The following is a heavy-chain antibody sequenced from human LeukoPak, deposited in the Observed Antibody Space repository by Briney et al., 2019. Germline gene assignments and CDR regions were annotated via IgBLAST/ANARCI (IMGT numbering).Heavy chain of an antibody. D-gene: IGHD1-1*01. CDR1: GGSISSYY. V-gene: IGHV4-59*08. Sequence: SETLSLTCTVSGGSISSYYWSWIRQPPGKGLEWSGNIYKSGSTNYNPSLKSRVTMSVDTSKNQFSLRLNSVTAADTAVYYCARLSTGPYGLGAFDIWGQGTMVTVSS. CDR2: IYKSGST. CDR3: ARLSTGPYGLGAFDI. J-gene: IGHJ3*02.